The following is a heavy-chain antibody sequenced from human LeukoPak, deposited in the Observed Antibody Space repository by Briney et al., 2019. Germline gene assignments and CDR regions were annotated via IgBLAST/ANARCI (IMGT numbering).Heavy chain of an antibody. V-gene: IGHV3-23*01. CDR3: AKHSGSYGRPLDY. J-gene: IGHJ4*02. Sequence: GGSLRLSCAASGFTFSSNVMSWVRQAPGKGLEWVSAISGSGGNTFYADSVKGRFTFSRDNSKNTLCLQMNSLRAEDTAVYYCAKHSGSYGRPLDYWGQGTLVTVSS. CDR2: ISGSGGNT. D-gene: IGHD3-10*01. CDR1: GFTFSSNV.